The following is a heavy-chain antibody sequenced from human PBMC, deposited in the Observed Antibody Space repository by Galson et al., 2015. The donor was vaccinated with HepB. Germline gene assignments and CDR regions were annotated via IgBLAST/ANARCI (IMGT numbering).Heavy chain of an antibody. J-gene: IGHJ6*02. CDR2: ISYDGSNK. V-gene: IGHV3-30*18. Sequence: SLRLSCAASGFTFSSYGMHWVRQAPGKGLEWVAVISYDGSNKYYADSVKGRFTISRDNSKNTLYLQMNSLRAEDTAVYYCAKEGIAVAGTLGYYYYGMDVWGQGTTVTVSS. CDR1: GFTFSSYG. CDR3: AKEGIAVAGTLGYYYYGMDV. D-gene: IGHD6-19*01.